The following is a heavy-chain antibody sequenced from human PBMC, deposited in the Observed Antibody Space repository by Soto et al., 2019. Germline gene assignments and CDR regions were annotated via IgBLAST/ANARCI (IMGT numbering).Heavy chain of an antibody. D-gene: IGHD3-22*01. CDR3: VRDYDYDTSRNDAFDI. CDR2: IYSSGST. CDR1: GGSISSGDYY. Sequence: QVQLQESGPGLVKPSQTLSLTCTVSGGSISSGDYYWSWIRHHPGKGLEWIGYIYSSGSTYYNASLRRRGTISADTSKNQFSLRLSSVTAADTSVYYCVRDYDYDTSRNDAFDIWGQGTMVTVSS. V-gene: IGHV4-31*03. J-gene: IGHJ3*02.